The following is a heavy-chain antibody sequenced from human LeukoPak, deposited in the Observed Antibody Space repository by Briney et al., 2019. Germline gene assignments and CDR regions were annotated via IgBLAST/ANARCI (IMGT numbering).Heavy chain of an antibody. CDR3: AREGIGAADDPFDY. D-gene: IGHD6-13*01. J-gene: IGHJ4*02. CDR1: GYTFTDYY. Sequence: ASVKVSCKASGYTFTDYYMHWVRQAPGQGLEWMGWINYNTGGTNYAQKFQGRVTMTRDTSTSTAYMELSRLRSDDTAVYYCAREGIGAADDPFDYWGQGTLVTVSS. V-gene: IGHV1-2*02. CDR2: INYNTGGT.